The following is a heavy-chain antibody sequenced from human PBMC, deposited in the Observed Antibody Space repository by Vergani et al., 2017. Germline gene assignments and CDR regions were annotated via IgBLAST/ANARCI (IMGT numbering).Heavy chain of an antibody. CDR2: IYYSWST. CDR1: GGSISSYY. D-gene: IGHD3-9*01. CDR3: ARGVNDILTGQYPQPLYYYYYMDV. V-gene: IGHV4-59*01. J-gene: IGHJ6*03. Sequence: QVQLQESGPGLVKPSETLSLTCTVSGGSISSYYRSWIRQPPGKGLEWIGYIYYSWSTNYKPSLKSRVTISVDTSKNHFSLKLSYVTAADTAVYYCARGVNDILTGQYPQPLYYYYYMDVWGKGTTVTVSS.